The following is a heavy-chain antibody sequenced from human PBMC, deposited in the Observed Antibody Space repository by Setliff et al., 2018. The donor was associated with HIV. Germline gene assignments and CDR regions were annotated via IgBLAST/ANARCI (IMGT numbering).Heavy chain of an antibody. CDR3: ARDYKRGRYYDSSGYESDAFDI. D-gene: IGHD3-22*01. Sequence: GGSLRLSCAASGFTFSSYAMSWVRQAPGKGLGWVSAISGSGGSTYYADSVKGRFTISRDNSKNTLYLQMNSLRAEDTAVYYCARDYKRGRYYDSSGYESDAFDIWGQGEMVTVSS. CDR2: ISGSGGST. CDR1: GFTFSSYA. J-gene: IGHJ3*02. V-gene: IGHV3-23*01.